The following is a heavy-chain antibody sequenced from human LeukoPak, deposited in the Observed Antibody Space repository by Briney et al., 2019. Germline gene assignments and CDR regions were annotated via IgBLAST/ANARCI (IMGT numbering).Heavy chain of an antibody. CDR2: IYTSGST. V-gene: IGHV4-4*07. CDR1: GGSISSYY. D-gene: IGHD3-22*01. J-gene: IGHJ3*02. Sequence: SETLSLTCTVSGGSISSYYWSWIRQPAGKGLEWIGRIYTSGSTNYNPSLKSRVTMSVDTSKNQFSLKLSSVSAADTAVYFCARDDYYDSSGYRNAFDIWGQGTVATVSS. CDR3: ARDDYYDSSGYRNAFDI.